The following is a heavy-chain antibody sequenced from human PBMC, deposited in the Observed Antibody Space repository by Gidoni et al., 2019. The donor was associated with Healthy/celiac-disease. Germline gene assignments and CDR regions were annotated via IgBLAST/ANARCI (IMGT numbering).Heavy chain of an antibody. V-gene: IGHV4-34*01. CDR2: INHSGST. J-gene: IGHJ4*02. Sequence: QVQLQQWGAGLLKPSETLSLTCAVYGGSFSGYYWSWIRQPPGKGLEWIGEINHSGSTNYNPSLKSRVTISVDTSKNQFSLKLSSVTAADTAVYYCARGREDYYYDSSGYLYWGQGTLVTVSS. D-gene: IGHD3-22*01. CDR3: ARGREDYYYDSSGYLY. CDR1: GGSFSGYY.